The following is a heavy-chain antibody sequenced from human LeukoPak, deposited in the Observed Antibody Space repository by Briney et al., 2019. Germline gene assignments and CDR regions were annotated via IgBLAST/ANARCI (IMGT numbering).Heavy chain of an antibody. CDR2: ISGSGGST. D-gene: IGHD3-16*01. CDR1: GFTFSSYA. V-gene: IGHV3-23*01. CDR3: VRLKGVGYYFDY. J-gene: IGHJ4*02. Sequence: GGSLRLSCAASGFTFSSYAMSWVRQAPGKGLEWVSAISGSGGSTYYADSVKGRFTISRDNSKNTLYLQMNSLRAEDTAVYYCVRLKGVGYYFDYWGQGTLVTVSS.